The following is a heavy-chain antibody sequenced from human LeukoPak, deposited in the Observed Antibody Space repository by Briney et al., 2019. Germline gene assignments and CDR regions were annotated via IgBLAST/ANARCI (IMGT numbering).Heavy chain of an antibody. D-gene: IGHD3-3*01. Sequence: PGGSLRLSCAASGFTFSSYAMHWVRQAPGKGLEWVAVISYDGSNTYYADSVKGRFTISRDNSKNTLYLQMNSLRAEDTAVYYCAKDRVYDFWSGYYFDYWGQGTLVTVSS. J-gene: IGHJ4*02. CDR2: ISYDGSNT. CDR1: GFTFSSYA. CDR3: AKDRVYDFWSGYYFDY. V-gene: IGHV3-30-3*01.